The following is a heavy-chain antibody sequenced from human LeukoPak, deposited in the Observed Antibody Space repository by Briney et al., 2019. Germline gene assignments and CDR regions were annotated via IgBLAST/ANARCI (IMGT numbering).Heavy chain of an antibody. D-gene: IGHD6-19*01. V-gene: IGHV3-7*03. CDR1: GGSISSGDYY. Sequence: PSETLSLTCTVSGGSISSGDYYWSWIRQPPGKGLEWVANIKQDGSEKYYVDSVKGRFTISRDNAKNSLYLQMNSLRAEDTAVYYCARDGSSGWPTYYYYYYGMDVWGQGTTVTVSS. CDR2: IKQDGSEK. CDR3: ARDGSSGWPTYYYYYYGMDV. J-gene: IGHJ6*02.